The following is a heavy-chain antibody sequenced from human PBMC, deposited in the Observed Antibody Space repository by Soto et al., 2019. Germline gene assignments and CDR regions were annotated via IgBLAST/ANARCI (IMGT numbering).Heavy chain of an antibody. D-gene: IGHD3-22*01. V-gene: IGHV1-8*01. CDR2: MNPNSGNT. J-gene: IGHJ4*02. CDR3: ARGPYYDSSGYHVAVDY. CDR1: GYTFTSYD. Sequence: ASVKVSCKASGYTFTSYDINWVRQATGQGLEWMGWMNPNSGNTGYAQKFQGRVSLTRDTSISTAFMELNSLSADDTAVYYCARGPYYDSSGYHVAVDYRGQGTPVTVSS.